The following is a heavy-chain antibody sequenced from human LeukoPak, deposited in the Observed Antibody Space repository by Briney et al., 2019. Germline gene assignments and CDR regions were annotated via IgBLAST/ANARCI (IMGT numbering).Heavy chain of an antibody. J-gene: IGHJ4*02. CDR1: GGSISSSSYY. D-gene: IGHD3-22*01. V-gene: IGHV4-39*01. Sequence: PSETLSLTCTVSGGSISSSSYYWGWIRQPPGKGLEWSGSIYYSGSTYYNPSLKSRVTISVDTSKNQFSLKLSSVTAADTAVYYCAGGGGNYYDSSGYYPPFDYWGQGTLVTVSS. CDR3: AGGGGNYYDSSGYYPPFDY. CDR2: IYYSGST.